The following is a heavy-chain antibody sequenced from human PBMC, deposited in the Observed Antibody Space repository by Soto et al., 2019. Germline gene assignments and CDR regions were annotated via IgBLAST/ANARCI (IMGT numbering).Heavy chain of an antibody. V-gene: IGHV3-30-3*01. CDR2: IYYDGSNE. Sequence: QVQLVESGGGVVQPGRSLRLSCAASGISFRSYAMHWVRQAPGKGLEWVAVIYYDGSNEYYADSVKGRFTISRDNSKNTLYREMNGLRGEDSAVYYCASRGYFDNWGQGTLVTVSS. D-gene: IGHD3-10*01. CDR1: GISFRSYA. J-gene: IGHJ4*02. CDR3: ASRGYFDN.